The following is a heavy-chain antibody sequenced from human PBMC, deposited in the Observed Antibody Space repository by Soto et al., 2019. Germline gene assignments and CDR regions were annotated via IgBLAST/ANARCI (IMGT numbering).Heavy chain of an antibody. J-gene: IGHJ4*02. CDR2: ICISSSSI. CDR1: GFTFSSYC. V-gene: IGHV3-48*01. Sequence: GGSLRLSCAASGFTFSSYCMSWVRQAPGKGLEWVSFICISSSSIYYADSVKGRFTISRDNSKNTLYLQMNSLRAEDTAVYYSAKSTDSSGYYYFDYWGQGTLVTVSS. D-gene: IGHD3-22*01. CDR3: AKSTDSSGYYYFDY.